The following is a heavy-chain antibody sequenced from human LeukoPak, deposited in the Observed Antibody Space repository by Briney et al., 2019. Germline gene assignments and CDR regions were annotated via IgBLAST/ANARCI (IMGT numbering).Heavy chain of an antibody. CDR1: GFTFSSYW. Sequence: GGSLRLSCAASGFTFSSYWMSWVRQAPGKGLEWVANIKQDGGEIYYVDSVKGRFTISRDNAKNSLYLQMNSLRAEDTALYYCAKGVAGAGTSPFDYWGQGTLVTVSS. CDR2: IKQDGGEI. J-gene: IGHJ4*02. D-gene: IGHD6-13*01. V-gene: IGHV3-7*03. CDR3: AKGVAGAGTSPFDY.